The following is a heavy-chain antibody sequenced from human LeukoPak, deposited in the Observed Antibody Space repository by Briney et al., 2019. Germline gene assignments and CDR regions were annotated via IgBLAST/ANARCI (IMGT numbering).Heavy chain of an antibody. V-gene: IGHV4-38-2*02. CDR3: ARDSRDIVVVPAASDAFDI. CDR1: GYSISSGYY. Sequence: PSETLSLTCTVSGYSISSGYYWGWIRQPPGKGLEWIGSIYHSGSTYYNPSLKSRVTISVDTSKNQFSLQLSSVTAADTAVYYCARDSRDIVVVPAASDAFDIWGQGTMVTVSS. J-gene: IGHJ3*02. D-gene: IGHD2-2*01. CDR2: IYHSGST.